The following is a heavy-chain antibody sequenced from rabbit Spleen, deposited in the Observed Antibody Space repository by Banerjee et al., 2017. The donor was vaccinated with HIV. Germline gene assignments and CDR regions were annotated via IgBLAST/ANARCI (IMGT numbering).Heavy chain of an antibody. J-gene: IGHJ4*01. D-gene: IGHD6-1*01. CDR2: IDPVFGTT. V-gene: IGHV1S40*01. CDR1: GFSFSSSDW. CDR3: AREKSGIVGYDL. Sequence: QSLEESGGDLVKPGASLTLTCTASGFSFSSSDWIYWVRQAPGKGLEWIGYIDPVFGTTYYASWAKGRFTISKTSSTTVTLQMTSLTVADTATYFCAREKSGIVGYDLWGQGTLVTV.